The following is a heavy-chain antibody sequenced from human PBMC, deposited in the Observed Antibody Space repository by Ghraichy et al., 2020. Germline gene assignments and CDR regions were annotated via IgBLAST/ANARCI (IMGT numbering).Heavy chain of an antibody. CDR1: GFTFSNAW. D-gene: IGHD3-3*01. CDR3: TTRRVSSITIFGVVTRLNWFDP. V-gene: IGHV3-15*01. CDR2: IKSKTDGGTT. Sequence: GGSLRLSCAASGFTFSNAWMSWVRQAPGKGLEWVGRIKSKTDGGTTDYAAPVKGRFTISRDDSKNTLYLQMNSLKTEDTAVYYCTTRRVSSITIFGVVTRLNWFDPWGQGTLVTVSS. J-gene: IGHJ5*02.